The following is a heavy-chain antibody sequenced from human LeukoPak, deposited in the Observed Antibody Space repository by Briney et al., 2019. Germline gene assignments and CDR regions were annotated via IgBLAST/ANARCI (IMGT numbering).Heavy chain of an antibody. CDR2: TRFDDSYK. Sequence: HPGGSLRLSCAASGFSFSSSGMHWVRHAPGKGPEWVAFTRFDDSYKAYGNSVRGRFTISRDNSMNTLYLQMDSLRSDDTAVYYCAKSSAGITWFDPWGQGTLVIVSS. J-gene: IGHJ5*02. CDR3: AKSSAGITWFDP. V-gene: IGHV3-30*02. CDR1: GFSFSSSG. D-gene: IGHD1-7*01.